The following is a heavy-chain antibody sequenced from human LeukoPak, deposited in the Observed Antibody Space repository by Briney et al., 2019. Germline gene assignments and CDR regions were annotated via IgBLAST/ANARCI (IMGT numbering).Heavy chain of an antibody. D-gene: IGHD5-24*01. CDR2: IYPADSDT. CDR1: GYSFTSHW. Sequence: RGESLTISCKGSGYSFTSHWIGWVRQMPGKGLEWLGIIYPADSDTRYSPSFQGQVTISVDKSISTAYLQWSSLRASDTAIYYCARRTYNMDGVDVWGQGTTVTVSS. CDR3: ARRTYNMDGVDV. J-gene: IGHJ6*02. V-gene: IGHV5-51*01.